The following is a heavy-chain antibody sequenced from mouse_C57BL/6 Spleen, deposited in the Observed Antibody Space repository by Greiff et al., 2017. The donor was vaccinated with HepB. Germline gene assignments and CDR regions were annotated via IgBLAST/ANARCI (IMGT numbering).Heavy chain of an antibody. Sequence: QVQLQQPGTELVKPGASVKLSCKASGYTFTSYWMHWVKQRPGQGLEWIGNINPSNGGTNSNEKFKSKATLTVDKSSSTAYMQLSSLTSEDSAVYYCARSGNGYYAWFAYWGQGTLVTVSA. D-gene: IGHD2-3*01. CDR1: GYTFTSYW. CDR2: INPSNGGT. CDR3: ARSGNGYYAWFAY. V-gene: IGHV1-53*01. J-gene: IGHJ3*01.